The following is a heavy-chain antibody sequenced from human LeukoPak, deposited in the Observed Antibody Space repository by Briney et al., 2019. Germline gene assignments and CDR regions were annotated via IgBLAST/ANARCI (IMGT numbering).Heavy chain of an antibody. Sequence: GGSLRLSCAASGFTFSSYAMSWVRQAPGKGLEWVSALSNSGGSTFYADSVKGRFTISRDTSKNTLYLQLNGLRAEDTAIYYCAKDYSTITTFNTRLFDCWGQGTLVTVSS. J-gene: IGHJ4*02. D-gene: IGHD2/OR15-2a*01. V-gene: IGHV3-23*01. CDR1: GFTFSSYA. CDR3: AKDYSTITTFNTRLFDC. CDR2: LSNSGGST.